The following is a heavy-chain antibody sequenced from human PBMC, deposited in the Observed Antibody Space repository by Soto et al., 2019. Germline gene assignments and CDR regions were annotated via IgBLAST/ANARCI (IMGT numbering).Heavy chain of an antibody. CDR2: IISRSSDI. Sequence: EVQLVESGGGMVKPGGSLRLYCEASGLTFSNFGMHWVRQAPGKGLEWVSFIISRSSDIYYANSLKGRFTISRDNAKNSRYRQMSSQKAEDTTLYYCAGDHYGSGSPPGYWGQGILVTVSS. CDR1: GLTFSNFG. CDR3: AGDHYGSGSPPGY. J-gene: IGHJ4*02. V-gene: IGHV3-21*01. D-gene: IGHD3-10*01.